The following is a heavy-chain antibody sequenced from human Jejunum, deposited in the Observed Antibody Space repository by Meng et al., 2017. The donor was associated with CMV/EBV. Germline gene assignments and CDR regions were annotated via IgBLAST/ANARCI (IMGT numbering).Heavy chain of an antibody. J-gene: IGHJ3*02. Sequence: LEWMGSITPITGGTNYAQKFQDGVTMTRDTSIDTAYLELSRLTSDDTAVYYCAISLTGSFRNDAFDIWGQGTMVTVSS. CDR2: ITPITGGT. D-gene: IGHD1-20*01. V-gene: IGHV1-2*02. CDR3: AISLTGSFRNDAFDI.